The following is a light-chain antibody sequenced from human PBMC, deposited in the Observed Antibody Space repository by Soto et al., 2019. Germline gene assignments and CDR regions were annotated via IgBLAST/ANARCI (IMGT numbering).Light chain of an antibody. CDR1: SSNIGAGYD. Sequence: QSVLTQPPSVSGAPGQRVTISCTGSSSNIGAGYDVHWYQQVPGTAPKLLIYGNINRPSGVPDRFSGPKSGTSASLAITGLQADDEADYYCQSYDSSLTVVFGGGTKLTVL. CDR3: QSYDSSLTVV. CDR2: GNI. V-gene: IGLV1-40*01. J-gene: IGLJ2*01.